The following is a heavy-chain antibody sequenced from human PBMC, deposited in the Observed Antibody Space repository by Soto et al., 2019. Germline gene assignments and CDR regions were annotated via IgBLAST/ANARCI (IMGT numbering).Heavy chain of an antibody. CDR3: TRRGRESANWFDP. CDR2: IIPMSGRP. CDR1: GSTFNSFS. Sequence: QVQLVQSGAEVKTPGSSVKVSCKASGSTFNSFSIDWLRQAPGQGLEWMGGIIPMSGRPNYAQKFQGRVTFSADKSANTVYMELSRLTYDDTAVYYCTRRGRESANWFDPWGQGTLVTVSS. J-gene: IGHJ5*02. V-gene: IGHV1-69*06.